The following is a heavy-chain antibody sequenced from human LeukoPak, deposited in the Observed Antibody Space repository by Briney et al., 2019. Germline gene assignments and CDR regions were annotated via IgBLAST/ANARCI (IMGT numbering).Heavy chain of an antibody. CDR2: ISAYNGNT. CDR1: GYTFTSYG. V-gene: IGHV1-18*01. Sequence: GASVKVSCKASGYTFTSYGISWVRQAPGQGLEWMGWISAYNGNTNYAQKLQGRVTMTTDTSTSTAYMELRSLRSDDTAVYHCARGDYCSSTSCYYYYYYGMDVWGQGTTVTVSS. D-gene: IGHD2-2*01. J-gene: IGHJ6*02. CDR3: ARGDYCSSTSCYYYYYYGMDV.